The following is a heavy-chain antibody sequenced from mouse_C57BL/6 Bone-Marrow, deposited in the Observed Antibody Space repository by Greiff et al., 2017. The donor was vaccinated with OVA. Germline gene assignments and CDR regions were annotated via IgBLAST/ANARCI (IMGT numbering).Heavy chain of an antibody. CDR3: ARFTTVVAPGWYFDV. V-gene: IGHV1-61*01. Sequence: QVQLQQPGAELVRPGSSVKLSCKASGYTFTSYWMDWVKQRPGQGLEWIGNIYPSDSETHYNQKFKDTATLTVDKSSSTAYMQLSSLTSEDSAVYYCARFTTVVAPGWYFDVWGTGTTVTVSS. J-gene: IGHJ1*03. CDR2: IYPSDSET. D-gene: IGHD1-1*01. CDR1: GYTFTSYW.